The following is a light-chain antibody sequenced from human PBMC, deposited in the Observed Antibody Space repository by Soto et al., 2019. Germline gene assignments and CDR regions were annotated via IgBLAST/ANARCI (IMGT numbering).Light chain of an antibody. CDR1: QSVSSN. J-gene: IGKJ4*01. V-gene: IGKV3-20*01. CDR3: QQYGSSPTT. Sequence: EIVMTHSPATLSVSPGERATLSCRASQSVSSNLAWYQQKPGQAPRLLIYGASTRATGIPDRFSGSGSGTDFTLTISRLEPEDFAVYYCQQYGSSPTTFGGGTKVDI. CDR2: GAS.